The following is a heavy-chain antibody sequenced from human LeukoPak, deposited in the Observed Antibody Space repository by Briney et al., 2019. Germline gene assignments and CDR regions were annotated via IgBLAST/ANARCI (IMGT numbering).Heavy chain of an antibody. CDR3: ARGLTGTTPGLDY. J-gene: IGHJ4*02. Sequence: GRSLRLSCAASGFTFSSYAMHWVHQAPGKGLEWVAVISYDGSNKYYADSVKGRFTISRDNSKNTLYLQMNSLRAEDTAVYYCARGLTGTTPGLDYWGQGTLVTVSS. CDR1: GFTFSSYA. V-gene: IGHV3-30*01. D-gene: IGHD1-7*01. CDR2: ISYDGSNK.